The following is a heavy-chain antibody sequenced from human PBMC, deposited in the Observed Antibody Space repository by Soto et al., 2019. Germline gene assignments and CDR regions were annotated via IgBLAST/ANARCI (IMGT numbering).Heavy chain of an antibody. Sequence: SETLSLTCTVSGGSISSYYWSWIRQPPGKGLEWIGYIYYSGSTNYNPSLKSRVTISVDTSKNQFSLKLSSVTAADTAVYYCARGPLLWFGELQYYFDYWGQGTLVTAPQ. CDR1: GGSISSYY. J-gene: IGHJ4*02. CDR3: ARGPLLWFGELQYYFDY. V-gene: IGHV4-59*01. CDR2: IYYSGST. D-gene: IGHD3-10*01.